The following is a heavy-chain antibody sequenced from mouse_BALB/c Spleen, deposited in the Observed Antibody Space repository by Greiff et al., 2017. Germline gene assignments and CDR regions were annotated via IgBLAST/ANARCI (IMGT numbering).Heavy chain of an antibody. CDR2: IWSGGST. CDR3: ARNWMIYWDFDV. V-gene: IGHV2-2*02. Sequence: QVQLQQSGPGLVQPSQSLSITCTVSGFSLTSYGVHWVRQSPGKGLEWLGVIWSGGSTDYNAAFISRLSISKDNSKSQVFFKMNSLQANDTAIYYCARNWMIYWDFDVWGAGTTVTVSS. CDR1: GFSLTSYG. J-gene: IGHJ1*01. D-gene: IGHD2-4*01.